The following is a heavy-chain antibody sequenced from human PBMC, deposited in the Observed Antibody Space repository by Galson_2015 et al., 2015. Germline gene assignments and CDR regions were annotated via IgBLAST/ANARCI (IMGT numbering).Heavy chain of an antibody. CDR3: ARAPRVVPAARVPHWFDP. CDR1: GFTFSSYW. CDR2: IKQDGSEK. J-gene: IGHJ5*02. V-gene: IGHV3-7*03. Sequence: SLRLSCAASGFTFSSYWMSWVRQAPGKGLEWVANIKQDGSEKYYVDSVKGRFTISRDNAKNSLYLQMNSLRAEDTAVYYCARAPRVVPAARVPHWFDPSGQGTLVTVSS. D-gene: IGHD2-2*01.